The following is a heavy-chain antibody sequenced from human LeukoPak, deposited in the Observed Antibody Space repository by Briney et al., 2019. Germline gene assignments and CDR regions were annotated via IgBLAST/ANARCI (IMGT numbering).Heavy chain of an antibody. CDR2: IYSGGST. CDR1: GFTVSSNY. D-gene: IGHD7-27*01. CDR3: ARVGSGVDAFDI. V-gene: IGHV3-53*01. Sequence: GGSLRLSCAASGFTVSSNYMSWVRQAPGKGLEWVSVIYSGGSTYYADSVKGRLTISRHNSKNTLYLQMNSLRAEDTAVYFCARVGSGVDAFDIWGRGTMVTVSS. J-gene: IGHJ3*02.